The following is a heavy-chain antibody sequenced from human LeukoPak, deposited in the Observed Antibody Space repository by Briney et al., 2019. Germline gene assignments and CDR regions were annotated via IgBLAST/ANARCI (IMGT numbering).Heavy chain of an antibody. J-gene: IGHJ4*02. V-gene: IGHV3-43*02. CDR3: AKGGVSGYLGLVDY. D-gene: IGHD5-12*01. CDR1: GFTFDDYA. CDR2: ISGDGGST. Sequence: AGSLRLSCAASGFTFDDYAMHWVRQAPGKGLEWVSLISGDGGSTYYADSVKGRFTISRDNSKNSLYLQMNSLRTEDTALYYCAKGGVSGYLGLVDYWGQGTLVTVSS.